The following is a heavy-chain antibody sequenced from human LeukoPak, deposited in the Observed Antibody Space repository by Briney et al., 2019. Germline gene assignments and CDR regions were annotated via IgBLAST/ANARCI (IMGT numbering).Heavy chain of an antibody. V-gene: IGHV3-74*01. CDR1: GXTFSNYW. D-gene: IGHD3-3*01. J-gene: IGHJ6*02. CDR3: ARITIFGVVHLYGMDV. Sequence: GGSLRLPCAASGXTFSNYWVHWVRQTPGKGLVWVSRINGDGSSIDYADSVKGRFTTSRDNAKNTLYLQMNSLRAEDTAVYYCARITIFGVVHLYGMDVWGQGTTVTVSS. CDR2: INGDGSSI.